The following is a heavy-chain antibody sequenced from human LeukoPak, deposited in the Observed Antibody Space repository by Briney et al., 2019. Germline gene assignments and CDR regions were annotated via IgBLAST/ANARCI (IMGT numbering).Heavy chain of an antibody. CDR1: GGTFSSYA. Sequence: ASVKVSCKASGGTFSSYAISWVRQAPGQGLEWMGRIIPILGIANYAQKFQGRVTITADKSTSTACMELSSLRSEDTAVYYCAREVPAAIGLDYYYGMDVWGQGTTVTVSS. J-gene: IGHJ6*02. CDR2: IIPILGIA. V-gene: IGHV1-69*04. D-gene: IGHD2-2*02. CDR3: AREVPAAIGLDYYYGMDV.